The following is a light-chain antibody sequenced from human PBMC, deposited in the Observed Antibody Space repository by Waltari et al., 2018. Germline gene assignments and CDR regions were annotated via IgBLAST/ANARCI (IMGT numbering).Light chain of an antibody. V-gene: IGLV2-11*01. CDR3: CSYAGSYTYV. Sequence: QSALTQPRSVSGSPGQSVTISCTGTSSDVGGYNYVSWYQQHPGKAPKLMIYDVSKRPSGVPDRFSGSKPGNTASLTISCLQTEDEADYYCCSYAGSYTYVFGTGTKVTVL. CDR1: SSDVGGYNY. J-gene: IGLJ1*01. CDR2: DVS.